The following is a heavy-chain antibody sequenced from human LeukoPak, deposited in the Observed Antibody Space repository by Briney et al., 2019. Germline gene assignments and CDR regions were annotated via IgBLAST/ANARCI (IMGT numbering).Heavy chain of an antibody. D-gene: IGHD4-17*01. J-gene: IGHJ5*02. CDR2: IYYSGST. Sequence: PSETLSLTCTVSGGSISSSSYYWGWIRQPPGKGLEWIGSIYYSGSTYYNPSLKSRVTISVDTSKNQFSLKLSSVTAADTAVYYCARAEDYGDYVLDPWGQGTLVTVSS. V-gene: IGHV4-39*07. CDR1: GGSISSSSYY. CDR3: ARAEDYGDYVLDP.